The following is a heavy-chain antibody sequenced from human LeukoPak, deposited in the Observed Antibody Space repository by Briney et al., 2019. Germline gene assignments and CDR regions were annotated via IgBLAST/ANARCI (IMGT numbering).Heavy chain of an antibody. J-gene: IGHJ4*02. V-gene: IGHV3-30*04. CDR1: GYTFSSYA. CDR3: ARDCDY. Sequence: GRSLRLSCAASGYTFSSYAMHRVRQAPGKGLEWVAVISYDGSNKYYADSVKGRFTISRDNSKNTLYLQMNSLRAEDTAVYYCARDCDYWGQGTLVTVSS. CDR2: ISYDGSNK.